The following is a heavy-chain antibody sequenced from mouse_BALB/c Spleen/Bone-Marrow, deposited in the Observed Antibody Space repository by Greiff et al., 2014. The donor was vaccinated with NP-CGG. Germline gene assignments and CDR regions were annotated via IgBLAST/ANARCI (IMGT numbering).Heavy chain of an antibody. V-gene: IGHV5-17*02. CDR3: ARGKYGYDY. CDR1: GFTFSSFG. D-gene: IGHD2-10*02. J-gene: IGHJ2*01. CDR2: ISSGSSTI. Sequence: VQLQQSGGGLVQPGGSRKLSCAASGFTFSSFGVHWVRQAPEKGLEWVAYISSGSSTIYYADTVKGRFTISRDNPKNTLFLQMASLRSEDTAMYYCARGKYGYDYWGQGTTLTVSS.